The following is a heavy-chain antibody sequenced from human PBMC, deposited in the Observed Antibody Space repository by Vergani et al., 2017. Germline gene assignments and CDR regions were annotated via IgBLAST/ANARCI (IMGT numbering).Heavy chain of an antibody. Sequence: QVQLVQSGAEVKKPGASVKVSCKASGYTFTSYGISWVRQAPGQGLEWMGWVSAYNGNTNYAQKLQGRVTMTTGTSTSTAYMELSSLRSDATAVYYCARGLPGGYDSSGYYEGDYWGQGTLVTVSS. V-gene: IGHV1-18*01. J-gene: IGHJ4*02. CDR1: GYTFTSYG. CDR2: VSAYNGNT. CDR3: ARGLPGGYDSSGYYEGDY. D-gene: IGHD3-22*01.